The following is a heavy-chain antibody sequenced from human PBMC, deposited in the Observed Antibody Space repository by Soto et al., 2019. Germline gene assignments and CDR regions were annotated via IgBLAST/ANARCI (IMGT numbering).Heavy chain of an antibody. J-gene: IGHJ4*02. CDR1: GGSFSGYY. CDR2: INHSGST. CDR3: ARGNRRFLEWSLVGYYFDY. Sequence: SETLSLTCAVYGGSFSGYYWSWIRQPPGKGLEWIGEINHSGSTNYNLSLKSRVTISVDTSKNQFSLKLSSVTAADTAVYYCARGNRRFLEWSLVGYYFDYWGQGTLVTVSS. V-gene: IGHV4-34*01. D-gene: IGHD3-3*01.